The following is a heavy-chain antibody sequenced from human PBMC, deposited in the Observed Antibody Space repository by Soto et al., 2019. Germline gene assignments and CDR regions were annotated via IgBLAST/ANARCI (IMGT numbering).Heavy chain of an antibody. J-gene: IGHJ6*02. CDR1: GFSVSDRS. Sequence: EVQLVETGGGLIQPGGSLRLSCEVSGFSVSDRSMSWVRQAPGKGLEWVCVFYRGGSTDYADSVKGRGTVSRDTFKNTLFLKMDSLTVEDTAMYFCARELGWNDLWHTYYYGMDFWGQGTTVTVS. V-gene: IGHV3-53*02. D-gene: IGHD1-1*01. CDR2: FYRGGST. CDR3: ARELGWNDLWHTYYYGMDF.